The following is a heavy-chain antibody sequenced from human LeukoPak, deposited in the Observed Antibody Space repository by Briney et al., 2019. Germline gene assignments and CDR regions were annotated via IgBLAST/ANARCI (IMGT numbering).Heavy chain of an antibody. Sequence: PSETLSLTCTVSGGSISTGAYYWGWIRQTPGEGLEWIGSIYYSGTTYYNPSLKSRVTMSIDTSKNQFSLNLRSVTAADTAVYYCARQSTTHNWFGPWGQGTLVTVSS. CDR1: GGSISTGAYY. D-gene: IGHD4-11*01. CDR2: IYYSGTT. CDR3: ARQSTTHNWFGP. J-gene: IGHJ5*02. V-gene: IGHV4-39*01.